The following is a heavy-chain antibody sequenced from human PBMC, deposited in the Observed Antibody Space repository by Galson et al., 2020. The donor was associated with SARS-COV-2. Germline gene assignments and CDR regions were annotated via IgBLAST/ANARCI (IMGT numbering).Heavy chain of an antibody. J-gene: IGHJ6*02. CDR3: ARDLAYYGMDV. V-gene: IGHV3-13*01. CDR2: MGTAGNT. CDR1: GFTFSSCD. Sequence: GESLTISCAASGFTFSSCDKHWVRKGTGKGLGWVSAMGTAGNTDTPGSVKGRFTISRENAKNSLYLQMNSLRAGDTAVYYCARDLAYYGMDVWGQGTTVTVSS.